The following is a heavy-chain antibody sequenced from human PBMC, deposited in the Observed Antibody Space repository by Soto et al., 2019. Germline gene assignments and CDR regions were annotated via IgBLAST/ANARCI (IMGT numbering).Heavy chain of an antibody. Sequence: GGSLRLSCAASGFTFSSYAMSWVRQAPGKGLEWVSAISGSGGSTYYADSLKGRFTISRDNSKNTLYLQMNSLRAEDTAVYYCATTLSGSYGYFDYWGQGTLVTVSS. V-gene: IGHV3-23*01. J-gene: IGHJ4*02. CDR2: ISGSGGST. D-gene: IGHD1-26*01. CDR1: GFTFSSYA. CDR3: ATTLSGSYGYFDY.